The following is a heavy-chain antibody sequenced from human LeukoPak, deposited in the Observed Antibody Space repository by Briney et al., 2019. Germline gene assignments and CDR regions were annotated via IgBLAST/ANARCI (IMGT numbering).Heavy chain of an antibody. CDR2: ISSSSSAI. Sequence: GGSLRLSCAASGFTFSSYGMNWVRQAPGKGLEWVSYISSSSSAIYYADSVRGRFTISRDNAKNSLYLQMNSLRAEDTAVYYCARAYNWNSLDYWGQGTLVTVSS. V-gene: IGHV3-48*01. J-gene: IGHJ4*02. D-gene: IGHD1-7*01. CDR1: GFTFSSYG. CDR3: ARAYNWNSLDY.